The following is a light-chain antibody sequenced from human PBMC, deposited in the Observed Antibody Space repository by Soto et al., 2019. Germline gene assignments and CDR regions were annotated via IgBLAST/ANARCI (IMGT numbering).Light chain of an antibody. CDR1: QSVTSNS. V-gene: IGKV3-20*01. CDR2: AAS. Sequence: EIVLTQSPATLSLSPGERATLSCRASQSVTSNSLAWYQHKLGQAPRLLIYAASSRATGIPDRFSGSGSGTDFTLTISRLEPEDFAVYFCQQFGTSPGTFGPGTKVDIK. CDR3: QQFGTSPGT. J-gene: IGKJ3*01.